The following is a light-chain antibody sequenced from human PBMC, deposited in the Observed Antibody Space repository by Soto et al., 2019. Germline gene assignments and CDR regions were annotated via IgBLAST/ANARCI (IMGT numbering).Light chain of an antibody. CDR1: QSVTSNY. CDR3: QHYVSPPIT. Sequence: TQSPATMSLSPGERATLSCRASQSVTSNYLAWDQQKPGQAPRLLVYGASSRATGISDRFSGSGSGTDFTLTISRLEPEDFAVYYCQHYVSPPITFGQGTRLEIK. V-gene: IGKV3-20*01. J-gene: IGKJ5*01. CDR2: GAS.